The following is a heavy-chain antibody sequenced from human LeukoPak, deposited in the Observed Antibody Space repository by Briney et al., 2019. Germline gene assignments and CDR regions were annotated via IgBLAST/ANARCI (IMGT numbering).Heavy chain of an antibody. CDR2: INPNSGGT. CDR3: ARSPLVCDVTIWDY. J-gene: IGHJ4*02. CDR1: GYTFTGYY. D-gene: IGHD4-11*01. V-gene: IGHV1-2*02. Sequence: ASVKVSCKASGYTFTGYYMHWVRQAPGQGLEWMGWINPNSGGTNYAQKFQGRVTMTRDTSISTAYMELSRLRSDDTAVYYCARSPLVCDVTIWDYWGQGTLVTVSS.